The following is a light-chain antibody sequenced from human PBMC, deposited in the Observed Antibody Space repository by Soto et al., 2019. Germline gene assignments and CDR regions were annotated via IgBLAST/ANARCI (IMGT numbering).Light chain of an antibody. CDR2: DTN. CDR1: TGAVTSGHY. CDR3: LLSYSGNRV. V-gene: IGLV7-46*01. J-gene: IGLJ3*02. Sequence: QAVVTQEPSLTVSPGGTVTLTCGSTTGAVTSGHYPSWFQQKPGQAPSTLIYDTNNNHSWTPARFSGSLLGGKAALTLSGAQPEDEADYYCLLSYSGNRVFGGGTKLTVL.